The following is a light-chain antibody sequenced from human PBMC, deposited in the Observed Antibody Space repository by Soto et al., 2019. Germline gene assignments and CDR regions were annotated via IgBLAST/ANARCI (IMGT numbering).Light chain of an antibody. V-gene: IGKV2-28*01. J-gene: IGKJ5*01. Sequence: DIVMTQSPLSLTVTPGEPASISRRSSQALLRSNGYNYFNWYLQRPGQSPHLLIYGGSNVAPGVPDRFSGSGSGTDFTLKISRVEADDVGVYYCMQAVQTPITFGQGTRLEIK. CDR1: QALLRSNGYNY. CDR3: MQAVQTPIT. CDR2: GGS.